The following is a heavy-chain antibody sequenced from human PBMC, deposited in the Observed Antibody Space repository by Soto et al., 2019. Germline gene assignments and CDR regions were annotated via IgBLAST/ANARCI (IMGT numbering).Heavy chain of an antibody. CDR2: IYHSGNT. J-gene: IGHJ4*02. CDR3: ARRWGEGRVDY. Sequence: QVQLQKSGPGLVKPSGTLSLTCAVSGGSISSSNWWSWVRQPPGKGLEWIGEIYHSGNTNYNPSLESRVTMAVDKSRNQFSLKLSSVTAADTAVYYCARRWGEGRVDYWGQGTLVTVSS. V-gene: IGHV4-4*02. D-gene: IGHD3-10*01. CDR1: GGSISSSNW.